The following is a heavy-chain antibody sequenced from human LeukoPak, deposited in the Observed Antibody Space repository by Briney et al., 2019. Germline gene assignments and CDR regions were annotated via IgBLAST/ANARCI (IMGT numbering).Heavy chain of an antibody. J-gene: IGHJ6*03. Sequence: GGSLRLSCAASGFSVSNNYMSWVRQAPGKGLEWVSVIYSGGRTYYADSVKGRFTISRDNSKNTLYLQLNSLRAEDTAVYYCARDRYGSGSLYYYYYYMDVWGKGTTVTISS. CDR2: IYSGGRT. CDR3: ARDRYGSGSLYYYYYYMDV. D-gene: IGHD3-10*01. V-gene: IGHV3-66*01. CDR1: GFSVSNNY.